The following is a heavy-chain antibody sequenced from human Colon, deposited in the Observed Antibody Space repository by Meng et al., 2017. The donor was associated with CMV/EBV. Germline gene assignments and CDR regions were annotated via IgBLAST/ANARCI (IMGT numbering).Heavy chain of an antibody. J-gene: IGHJ6*02. CDR3: ARYKHMDV. V-gene: IGHV4-39*07. CDR1: GGSISSSSYY. D-gene: IGHD1-1*01. Sequence: SETLSLTCTVSGGSISSSSYYWGWIRQPPGKGLEWIGSIYYSGSTYYNPSLKSRVTISVDTSKNQFSLKLSSVTAADTAVYYCARYKHMDVWGQGTTVTVSS. CDR2: IYYSGST.